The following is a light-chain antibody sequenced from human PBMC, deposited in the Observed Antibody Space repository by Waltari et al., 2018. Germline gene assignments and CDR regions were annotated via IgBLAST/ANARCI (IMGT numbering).Light chain of an antibody. J-gene: IGLJ1*01. CDR1: RATPGGNY. CDR2: RNH. CDR3: ASWDESHYV. V-gene: IGLV1-47*01. Sequence: QPVLTPPPSVPATPGQRVPTSCPGSRATPGGNYLYWYQQPPGTAPKLPIYRNHERPSRVPDRFAASKYGTTASLVINELRSEDEGIYYCASWDESHYVFGPGTTVTVL.